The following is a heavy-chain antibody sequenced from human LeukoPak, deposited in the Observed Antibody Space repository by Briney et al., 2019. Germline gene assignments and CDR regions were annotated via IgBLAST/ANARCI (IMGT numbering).Heavy chain of an antibody. J-gene: IGHJ4*02. CDR3: AKDYVWGSYRHQYFDY. CDR2: ISGSGGST. CDR1: GFTFSSYA. V-gene: IGHV3-23*01. Sequence: PGGSLRLSCAASGFTFSSYAMSWVRQAPGKGLEWVSAISGSGGSTYYADSVKGRFTISRDNPKNTLYLQMNSLRAEDTAVYYCAKDYVWGSYRHQYFDYWGQGTLVTVSS. D-gene: IGHD3-16*02.